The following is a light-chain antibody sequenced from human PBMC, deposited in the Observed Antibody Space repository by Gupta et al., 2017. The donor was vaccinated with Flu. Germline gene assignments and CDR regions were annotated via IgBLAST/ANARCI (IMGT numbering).Light chain of an antibody. CDR3: QQWYSFPRT. J-gene: IGKJ1*01. V-gene: IGKV1-12*01. CDR1: HDIGNW. CDR2: AVG. Sequence: DIQMTQSPSSVSASVGDKVTITCLASHDIGNWLAWYQQKPGQAPKLLIYAVGNLESGVPSRFSGTGSETNFALTISSLQPDDFATYYCQQWYSFPRTFGQGTRVEIK.